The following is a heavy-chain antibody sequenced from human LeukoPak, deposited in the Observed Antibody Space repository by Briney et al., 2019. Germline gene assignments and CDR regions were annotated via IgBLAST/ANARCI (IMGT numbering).Heavy chain of an antibody. D-gene: IGHD5-18*01. Sequence: SETLSLTCTVSGGSISSGGYYWSWIRQHPGKGLEWIGYIYTSGSTNYNPSLKSRVTISVDTSKNQFSLKLSSVTAADTAVYYCAGTAWIQLWLHVYWGQGTLVTVSS. V-gene: IGHV4-61*08. J-gene: IGHJ4*02. CDR3: AGTAWIQLWLHVY. CDR1: GGSISSGGYY. CDR2: IYTSGST.